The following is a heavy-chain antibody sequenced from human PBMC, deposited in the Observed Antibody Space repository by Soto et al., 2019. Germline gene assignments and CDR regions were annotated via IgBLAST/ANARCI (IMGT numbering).Heavy chain of an antibody. J-gene: IGHJ3*02. V-gene: IGHV5-51*01. CDR2: IYPGDSDT. D-gene: IGHD1-20*01. CDR3: ARHHLTGTYAFDI. Sequence: ESLKISCKGSGYIFTSYWICCFREMPVKVLEWMGIIYPGDSDTRYSPSFQGQVTISADKSISTAYLQWSSLKASDTAMYYCARHHLTGTYAFDIWGQGTMVTVSS. CDR1: GYIFTSYW.